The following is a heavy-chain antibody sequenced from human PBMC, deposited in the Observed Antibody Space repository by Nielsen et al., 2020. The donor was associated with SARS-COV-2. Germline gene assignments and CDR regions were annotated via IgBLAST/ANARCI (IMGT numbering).Heavy chain of an antibody. J-gene: IGHJ4*02. CDR2: IWYDGSNE. Sequence: GESLKISCRASGLIFGTYGMHWVRQAPGKGLEWVAGIWYDGSNENYAESVKGRFTISRDNSKNTRFLQMDRLTADDTAVYYCARLSNFWSGYNDYWGQGTLVIVSS. D-gene: IGHD3-3*01. CDR1: GLIFGTYG. CDR3: ARLSNFWSGYNDY. V-gene: IGHV3-33*01.